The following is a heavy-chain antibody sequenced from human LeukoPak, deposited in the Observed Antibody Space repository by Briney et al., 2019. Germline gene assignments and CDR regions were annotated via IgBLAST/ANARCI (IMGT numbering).Heavy chain of an antibody. CDR1: GFTFSSYG. J-gene: IGHJ4*02. CDR3: AKRGGDSLDY. CDR2: ISYDGSNK. V-gene: IGHV3-30*18. D-gene: IGHD4-23*01. Sequence: PGGSLRLSCAASGFTFSSYGMHWVRQAPGKGLEWVAVISYDGSNKYYADSVKGRFTISRDNSKNTLYLQMNSLRAEDTAVYYCAKRGGDSLDYWGQGTLVTVSS.